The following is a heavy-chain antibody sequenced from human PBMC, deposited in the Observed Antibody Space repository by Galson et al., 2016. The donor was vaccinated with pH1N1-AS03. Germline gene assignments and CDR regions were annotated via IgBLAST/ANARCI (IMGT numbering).Heavy chain of an antibody. CDR1: GFTFSSRD. Sequence: SLRLSCAGAGFTFSSRDMYWVRQPPGKGLEWVSASGTAGDTYYAGSVKGRFTISRENAKNSLYLQMNSLGAGDTAVYYCARGKEGYFDSMDVWGQGTTVTVSS. CDR2: SGTAGDT. D-gene: IGHD3-10*01. J-gene: IGHJ6*02. CDR3: ARGKEGYFDSMDV. V-gene: IGHV3-13*01.